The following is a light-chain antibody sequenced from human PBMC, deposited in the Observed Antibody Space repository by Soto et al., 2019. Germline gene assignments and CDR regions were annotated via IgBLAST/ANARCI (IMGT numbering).Light chain of an antibody. CDR3: QQYNSFSYT. CDR2: GSS. J-gene: IGKJ2*01. CDR1: ASISTW. V-gene: IGKV1-5*01. Sequence: EIQITQKQSSVSASVGDRVTITCRGSASISTWLAWHQQTAGKSPKLLIYGSSNLERGVPSRFSGSGSGTEFTLTISSLQPDDFSTYYCQQYNSFSYTFGPGT.